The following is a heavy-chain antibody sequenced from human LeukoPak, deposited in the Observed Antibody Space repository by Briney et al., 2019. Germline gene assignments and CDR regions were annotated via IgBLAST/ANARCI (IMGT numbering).Heavy chain of an antibody. Sequence: PGRSLRLSCAASGFTFSSYGMHWVRQAPGKGLEWVAVISYDGSNKYYADSVKGRFTISRDNSKNTVYLQMNSLRAEDTAVYYCVKSQGAGSPQHFDSWGQGTLVTVSS. J-gene: IGHJ4*02. D-gene: IGHD3-10*01. CDR2: ISYDGSNK. CDR1: GFTFSSYG. CDR3: VKSQGAGSPQHFDS. V-gene: IGHV3-30*18.